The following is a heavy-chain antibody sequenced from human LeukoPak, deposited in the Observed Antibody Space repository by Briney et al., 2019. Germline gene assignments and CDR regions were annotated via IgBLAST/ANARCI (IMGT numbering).Heavy chain of an antibody. V-gene: IGHV3-43*02. CDR3: AQDFFYSTNWHSFDY. J-gene: IGHJ4*02. Sequence: GGSLRLSCTVSGFTFDDYAMHWVRQVPGKGLEWVSLISGDGDDTYYADSVKGRFTISRDNRKNSLYLQMSNLRIEDTALYYCAQDFFYSTNWHSFDYWGQGTLVTVSS. D-gene: IGHD2-2*01. CDR1: GFTFDDYA. CDR2: ISGDGDDT.